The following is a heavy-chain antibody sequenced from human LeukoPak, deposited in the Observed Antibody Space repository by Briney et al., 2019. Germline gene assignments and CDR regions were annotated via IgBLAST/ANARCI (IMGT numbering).Heavy chain of an antibody. CDR2: LDTTGAST. D-gene: IGHD1-26*01. CDR1: GFFFSNNA. CDR3: ARDNTVGAALEY. Sequence: GGSLRLSCAASGFFFSNNAMSWVRQAPGKGLEWVSSLDTTGASTFFADSVRGRFIVSRDNSKSTLYLQMNSLRAEDTALYYCARDNTVGAALEYWGQGTLVTVSS. J-gene: IGHJ4*02. V-gene: IGHV3-23*01.